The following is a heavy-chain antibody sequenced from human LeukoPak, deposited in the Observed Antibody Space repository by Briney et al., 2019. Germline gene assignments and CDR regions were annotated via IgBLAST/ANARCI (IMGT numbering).Heavy chain of an antibody. CDR1: RFTFSRYW. D-gene: IGHD3-16*01. J-gene: IGHJ4*02. CDR2: IKEDESEK. CDR3: AKDYGGGYFDY. V-gene: IGHV3-7*01. Sequence: GGSLRLSCVVSRFTFSRYWMAWVRQAPGKGPEWVAQIKEDESEKYYMDFVGGRFTISRDNAKNSLYLQMNSLRVEDTAVYYCAKDYGGGYFDYWGQGTLVTVSS.